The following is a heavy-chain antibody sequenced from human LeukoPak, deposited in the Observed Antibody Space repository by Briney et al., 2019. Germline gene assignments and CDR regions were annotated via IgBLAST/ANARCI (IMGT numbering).Heavy chain of an antibody. CDR1: GYTFTSYY. D-gene: IGHD3-22*01. Sequence: EASVKVSCKASGYTFTSYYMHWVRQAPGQGLEWVGIINPSGGSTSYAQKFQGRVTMTRDTSTSTVYMELSSLRSEDTAVYYCAREEDKRYYYDSSGLGYYWGQGTLVTVSS. V-gene: IGHV1-46*01. CDR2: INPSGGST. CDR3: AREEDKRYYYDSSGLGYY. J-gene: IGHJ4*02.